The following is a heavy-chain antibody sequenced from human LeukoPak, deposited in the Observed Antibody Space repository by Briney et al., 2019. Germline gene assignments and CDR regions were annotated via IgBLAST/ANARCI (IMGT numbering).Heavy chain of an antibody. V-gene: IGHV3-30-3*01. CDR2: ISYEGSVK. Sequence: PGGSLRLSCEASGFIFSVYSMHWVRQAPGKGLEWVALISYEGSVKFYAPSVKGRFTFSRDNSKNLLYLEMDNLRGNDTAVYYCARGISSSWTTFDLWGRGTVVTVSS. D-gene: IGHD2-15*01. CDR3: ARGISSSWTTFDL. CDR1: GFIFSVYS. J-gene: IGHJ4*02.